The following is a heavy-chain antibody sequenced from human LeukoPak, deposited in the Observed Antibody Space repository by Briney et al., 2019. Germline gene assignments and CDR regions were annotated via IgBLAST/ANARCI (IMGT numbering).Heavy chain of an antibody. V-gene: IGHV3-15*07. CDR1: GFTFSSYA. J-gene: IGHJ4*02. CDR2: IKSKADGETT. Sequence: GGSLRLSCAASGFTFSSYAMNWVRQAPGKGLEWVGRIKSKADGETTDYAAPVKGRFTFSRDDSKNMLYLQMNGLKSEDTAVYYCSTLTSRYLPDSWGQGTLVTVSS. D-gene: IGHD3-9*01. CDR3: STLTSRYLPDS.